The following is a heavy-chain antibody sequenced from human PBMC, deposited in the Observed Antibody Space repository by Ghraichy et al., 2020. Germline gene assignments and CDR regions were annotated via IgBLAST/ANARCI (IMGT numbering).Heavy chain of an antibody. CDR3: TREHCYDSRNSYEDGFDI. Sequence: ASVKVSCKASGYTFTNYGINWVRQATGQGLEWMGWISAYSSNTKYAQELQGRVTMTTDTSANTAYMELRSLRSDDTAVYYCTREHCYDSRNSYEDGFDIWGQGTMVTVSS. CDR2: ISAYSSNT. V-gene: IGHV1-18*04. D-gene: IGHD3-22*01. J-gene: IGHJ3*02. CDR1: GYTFTNYG.